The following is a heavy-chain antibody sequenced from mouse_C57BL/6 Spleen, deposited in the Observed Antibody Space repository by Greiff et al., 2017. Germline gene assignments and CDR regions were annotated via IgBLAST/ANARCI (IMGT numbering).Heavy chain of an antibody. J-gene: IGHJ4*01. D-gene: IGHD2-12*01. CDR1: GFTFSDYG. CDR2: ISSGSSTI. V-gene: IGHV5-17*01. Sequence: DVHLVESGGGLVKPGGSLKLSCAASGFTFSDYGMHLVRPAPENGLEWVAYISSGSSTISYADTVKGRFTISSDNAKITLFLQMSSLRSDVTDLYYCVMSYSYAMDYWAQGTSVTVTS. CDR3: VMSYSYAMDY.